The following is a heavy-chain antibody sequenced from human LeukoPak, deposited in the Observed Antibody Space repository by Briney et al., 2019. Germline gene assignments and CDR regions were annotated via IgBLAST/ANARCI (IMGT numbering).Heavy chain of an antibody. CDR2: ISTNEGST. CDR1: GFTFSNYN. Sequence: GGSLRLSCAASGFTFSNYNMGWVRQAPGKGLEYVSAISTNEGSTSYANSVKGRFTISRDNSKNTLYLQMGSLRVEDMAVYYCARDQGSGYCSGGSCYHERRWYYGMDVWGQGTTVTVSS. D-gene: IGHD2-15*01. V-gene: IGHV3-64*01. J-gene: IGHJ6*02. CDR3: ARDQGSGYCSGGSCYHERRWYYGMDV.